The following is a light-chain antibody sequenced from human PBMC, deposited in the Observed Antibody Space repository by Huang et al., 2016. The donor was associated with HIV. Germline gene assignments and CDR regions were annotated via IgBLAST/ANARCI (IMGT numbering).Light chain of an antibody. CDR1: QSVGNW. CDR3: QQYNRFYT. V-gene: IGKV1-5*03. Sequence: DIQMTQSPSTLSASVGDRVTITCRASQSVGNWLAWYQQKPGQATKLLIYTASTLQNGVPSRFSGSGSETEFTLTINSLQPDDFATYYCQQYNRFYTFGQGTRLDIK. J-gene: IGKJ2*01. CDR2: TAS.